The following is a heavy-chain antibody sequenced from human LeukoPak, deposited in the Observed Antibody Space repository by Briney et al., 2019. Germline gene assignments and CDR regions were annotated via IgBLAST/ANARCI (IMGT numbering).Heavy chain of an antibody. CDR1: GFTFSSYA. V-gene: IGHV3-23*01. J-gene: IGHJ4*02. CDR3: AKAVVVAAKGVGYFDY. Sequence: GGSLRLSCAASGFTFSSYAMSCVRQAPGKGLEWVSAISGSGGSTYYADSVKGRFTISRDNSKNTLYLQMNSLRAEDTAVYYCAKAVVVAAKGVGYFDYWGQGTLVTVSS. CDR2: ISGSGGST. D-gene: IGHD2-15*01.